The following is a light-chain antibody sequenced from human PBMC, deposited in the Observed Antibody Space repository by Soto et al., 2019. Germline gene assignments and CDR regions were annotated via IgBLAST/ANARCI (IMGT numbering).Light chain of an antibody. J-gene: IGLJ1*01. V-gene: IGLV1-40*01. CDR2: GNS. CDR1: SSNIGAGYD. Sequence: QSVLTQPPSVSGAPGQRVTISCTGSSSNIGAGYDVHWYQQLPGTAPKLPIYGNSNRPSGVPDRFSGSKSGTSASLAITGLQAEDEADYYCQSYDSSLSGWDVVGTGTKVTVL. CDR3: QSYDSSLSGWDV.